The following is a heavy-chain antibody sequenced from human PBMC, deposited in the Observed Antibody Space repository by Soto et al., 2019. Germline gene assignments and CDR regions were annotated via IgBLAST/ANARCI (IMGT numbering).Heavy chain of an antibody. CDR1: GGSISSSSYY. CDR2: IYYSGST. J-gene: IGHJ4*02. Sequence: QLQLQESGPGLVKPSETLSLTCTVSGGSISSSSYYWGWIRQPPGKGLEGIGSIYYSGSTYYNPSLKSRVTISVDTSKNQFSLKLSSVTAADTAVYYCASVTGVAIDYWGQGTLVTVSS. D-gene: IGHD3-3*01. V-gene: IGHV4-39*01. CDR3: ASVTGVAIDY.